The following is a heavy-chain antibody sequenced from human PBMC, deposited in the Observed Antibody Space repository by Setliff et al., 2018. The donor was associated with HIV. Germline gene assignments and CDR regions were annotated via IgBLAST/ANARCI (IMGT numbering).Heavy chain of an antibody. V-gene: IGHV5-51*01. CDR3: ATSPGTYSDSSASYFDY. CDR2: IYLSDSDT. J-gene: IGHJ4*02. CDR1: GYTFPHAW. Sequence: GESLKISCKGSGYTFPHAWIGWVRQMPGKGLEWMGIIYLSDSDTRYSRSFQGQVPISVDQSITTAYLQWSSLKASDTAMYYCATSPGTYSDSSASYFDYWGQGTLVTVSS. D-gene: IGHD6-6*01.